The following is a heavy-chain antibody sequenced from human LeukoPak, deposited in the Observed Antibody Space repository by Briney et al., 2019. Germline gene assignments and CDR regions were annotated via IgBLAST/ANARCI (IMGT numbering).Heavy chain of an antibody. CDR3: AGASVATIPGLFDY. CDR1: GFTFSGYW. J-gene: IGHJ4*02. Sequence: GGSLRLSCAASGFTFSGYWMSWVRQAPGRGLEWVATIKQDESEKTYVDSVEGRFTSSRDNAKSSLYLQMNSLRAEDTAVYYCAGASVATIPGLFDYWGQGTLVTVSS. CDR2: IKQDESEK. V-gene: IGHV3-7*04. D-gene: IGHD5-12*01.